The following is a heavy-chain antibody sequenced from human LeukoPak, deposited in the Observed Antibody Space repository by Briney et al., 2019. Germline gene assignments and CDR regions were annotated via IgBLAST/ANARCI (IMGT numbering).Heavy chain of an antibody. V-gene: IGHV4-59*01. CDR2: IYYTGSP. Sequence: ETLSLTCTVSGASITDYYWSWIRQPPAKGLEWIGYIYYTGSPNYNPSLKSRVTLSLDRSQNQFSLKLTSVTAADTAVYYCAYGGDAYKTGYWGQGTLVTVSS. J-gene: IGHJ4*02. CDR1: GASITDYY. CDR3: AYGGDAYKTGY. D-gene: IGHD5-24*01.